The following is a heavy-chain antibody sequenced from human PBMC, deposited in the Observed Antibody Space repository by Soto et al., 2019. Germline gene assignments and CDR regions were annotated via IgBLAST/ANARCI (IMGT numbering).Heavy chain of an antibody. CDR1: GGTFSSYA. Sequence: QVQLVQSGAEVKKPGSSVKVSCKASGGTFSSYAISWVRQAPGQGLGWMGGIIPIFGTANYAQKFQGRVTITADKSTSTAYMELSSLRSEDTAVYYCARTDPYCSGGSCFYYYYYGMDVWGQGTTVTVSS. J-gene: IGHJ6*02. V-gene: IGHV1-69*06. CDR2: IIPIFGTA. CDR3: ARTDPYCSGGSCFYYYYYGMDV. D-gene: IGHD2-15*01.